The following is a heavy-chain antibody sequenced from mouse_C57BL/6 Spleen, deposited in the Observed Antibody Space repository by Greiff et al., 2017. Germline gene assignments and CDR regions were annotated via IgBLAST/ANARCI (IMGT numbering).Heavy chain of an antibody. CDR2: ISSGGDYI. CDR1: GFTFSSYA. CDR3: TRELDYYGSSIYAMDY. V-gene: IGHV5-9-1*02. Sequence: EVQLVESGEGLVKPGGSLKLSCAASGFTFSSYAMSWVRQTPEKRLEWVAYISSGGDYIYYADPVKGRFTISRDNARNTLYLQMSSLKSEDTAMYYCTRELDYYGSSIYAMDYWGQGTSVTVSS. J-gene: IGHJ4*01. D-gene: IGHD1-1*01.